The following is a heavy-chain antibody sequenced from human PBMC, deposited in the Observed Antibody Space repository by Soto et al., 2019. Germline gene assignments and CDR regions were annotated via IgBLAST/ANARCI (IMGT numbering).Heavy chain of an antibody. D-gene: IGHD3-22*01. Sequence: ASVKVSCTASGYTFTSYGISWVRQAPGQGLEWMGWISAYNGNTNYAQKLQGRVTMTTDTSTSTAYMELRSLRSDDTAVYYCARGGIVVVISRAPHYYYYGMDFWGQGTTVTGSS. J-gene: IGHJ6*02. CDR3: ARGGIVVVISRAPHYYYYGMDF. CDR1: GYTFTSYG. CDR2: ISAYNGNT. V-gene: IGHV1-18*04.